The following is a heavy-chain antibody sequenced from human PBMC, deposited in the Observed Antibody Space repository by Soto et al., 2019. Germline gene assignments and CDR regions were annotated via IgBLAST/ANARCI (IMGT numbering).Heavy chain of an antibody. CDR1: GGTFSSYA. CDR3: ARAHAIHNWLDP. CDR2: IIPIFGTA. J-gene: IGHJ5*02. V-gene: IGHV1-69*13. Sequence: GASVKVSCKASGGTFSSYAISWVRQAPGQGLEWMGGIIPIFGTANYAQKFQGRVTITADESTSTAYMELSSLRSEDTAVYYCARAHAIHNWLDPWGQGTLVTVSS. D-gene: IGHD2-8*01.